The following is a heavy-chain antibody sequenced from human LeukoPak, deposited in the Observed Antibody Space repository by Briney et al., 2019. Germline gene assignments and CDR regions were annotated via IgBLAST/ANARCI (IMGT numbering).Heavy chain of an antibody. D-gene: IGHD6-6*01. CDR2: ISSSSSYI. J-gene: IGHJ6*03. CDR3: ARGSSSRYYYYMDV. CDR1: GFTFSSYS. Sequence: GGSLRLSCAASGFTFSSYSMNWVRQAPGKGLEWVSSISSSSSYIYYADSVKGRFTISRDNAKNSLYLQMNSLRAEDTAVYYCARGSSSRYYYYMDVWGKGTTVTVSS. V-gene: IGHV3-21*01.